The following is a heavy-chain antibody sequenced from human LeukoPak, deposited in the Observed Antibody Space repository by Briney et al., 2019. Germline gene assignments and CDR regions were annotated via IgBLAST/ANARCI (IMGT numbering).Heavy chain of an antibody. D-gene: IGHD3-22*01. Sequence: ASVKVSCKASGYTFTSYGISWVRQAPGQGLEWMGWISAYNGNTNYAQKLQGRVTMTTDTSTSTAYMELRSLRSDDTAVYYCARVYYDSSGYNRYYFDYWGQGTLVTVSS. V-gene: IGHV1-18*01. CDR1: GYTFTSYG. CDR3: ARVYYDSSGYNRYYFDY. CDR2: ISAYNGNT. J-gene: IGHJ4*02.